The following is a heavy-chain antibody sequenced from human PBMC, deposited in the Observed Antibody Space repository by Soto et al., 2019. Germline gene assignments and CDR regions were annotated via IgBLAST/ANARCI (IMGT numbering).Heavy chain of an antibody. J-gene: IGHJ6*03. CDR2: ISGSGGST. V-gene: IGHV3-23*01. CDR3: AKVPRIGPAASAYYYYYMDV. D-gene: IGHD2-2*01. Sequence: GGFLRTACASSGFTFSSYAMSGVPQAPGKGLEWVSAISGSGGSTYYADSVKGRFTISRDNSKNTLYLQMNSLRAEDTAVYYCAKVPRIGPAASAYYYYYMDVWGKGTTVTGSS. CDR1: GFTFSSYA.